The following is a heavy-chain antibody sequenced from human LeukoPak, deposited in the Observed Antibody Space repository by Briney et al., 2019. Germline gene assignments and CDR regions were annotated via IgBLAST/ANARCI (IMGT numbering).Heavy chain of an antibody. CDR3: ARDTQTGIAAAGSTPPDAFDI. J-gene: IGHJ3*02. V-gene: IGHV1-18*01. CDR2: ISAYNGNT. CDR1: GYTFTSYG. Sequence: ASVKVSCKASGYTFTSYGISWVRQAPGQGLEWMGWISAYNGNTNYAQKLQGRVTMTTDTSTSTAYMELRSLRSDDTAVYYCARDTQTGIAAAGSTPPDAFDIWGQGTMVTVSS. D-gene: IGHD6-13*01.